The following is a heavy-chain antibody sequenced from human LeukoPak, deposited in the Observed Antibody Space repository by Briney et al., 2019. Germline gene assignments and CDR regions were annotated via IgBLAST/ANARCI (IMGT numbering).Heavy chain of an antibody. D-gene: IGHD2-21*02. CDR3: ASDRTPYCGGDCYFDY. CDR1: GFTFSSYW. V-gene: IGHV3-7*01. J-gene: IGHJ4*02. Sequence: GGSLRLSCAASGFTFSSYWMSWVRQAPGKGLEWVANIKQDGSKKYYVDSVKGRFTISRDNDKNSMYLQMNSLRTEDTAVYYCASDRTPYCGGDCYFDYWGQGTLVTVFS. CDR2: IKQDGSKK.